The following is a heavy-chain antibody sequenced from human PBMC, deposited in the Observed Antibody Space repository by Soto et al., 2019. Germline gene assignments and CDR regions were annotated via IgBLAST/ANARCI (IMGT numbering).Heavy chain of an antibody. V-gene: IGHV3-23*01. CDR1: GFIFSDYA. J-gene: IGHJ4*02. D-gene: IGHD2-2*01. CDR2: ISGTSGRT. Sequence: EVQLLESGGGLVQPGGSLRLSCAASGFIFSDYAMSWVRHVPGKGLQWVSVISGTSGRTEYADSVRGRFTISRDNSKNTIYLDIDSLRADDTAVYYCARDGGPVISTFDSWGPGTLVHVSS. CDR3: ARDGGPVISTFDS.